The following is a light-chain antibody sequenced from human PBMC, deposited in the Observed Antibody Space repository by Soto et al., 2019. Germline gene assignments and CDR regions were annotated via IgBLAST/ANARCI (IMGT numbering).Light chain of an antibody. CDR2: DAS. Sequence: DIQMTQSPSTLSASVGDRVTITCRASQSISSWLAWYQQKPGKAPKLLIYDASSLESGVPSRFSGSGSGTEFTLNISSLQPDDFATYYCQQYNSYSRGTFGQGNKVEIK. J-gene: IGKJ1*01. CDR1: QSISSW. CDR3: QQYNSYSRGT. V-gene: IGKV1-5*01.